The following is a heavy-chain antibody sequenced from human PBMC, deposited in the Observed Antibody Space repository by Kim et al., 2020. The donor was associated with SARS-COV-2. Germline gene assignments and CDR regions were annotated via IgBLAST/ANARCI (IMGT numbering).Heavy chain of an antibody. V-gene: IGHV3-73*01. Sequence: GGSLRLSCAASGFTFSGSAMHWVRQASGKGLEWVGRIRSKANSYATAYAASVKGRFTISRDDSKNTAYLQMNSLKTEDTAVYYCTRLPGNSTYYYYYGMDVWGQGTTVTVSS. CDR3: TRLPGNSTYYYYYGMDV. CDR2: IRSKANSYAT. D-gene: IGHD2-15*01. J-gene: IGHJ6*02. CDR1: GFTFSGSA.